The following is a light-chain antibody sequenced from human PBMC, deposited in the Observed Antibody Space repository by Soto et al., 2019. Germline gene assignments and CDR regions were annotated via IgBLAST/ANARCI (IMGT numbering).Light chain of an antibody. CDR1: QSVDTN. J-gene: IGKJ5*01. Sequence: EIVMTPSPATLSVSPVERATLSCRASQSVDTNLAWYQQKPGQAPRVLIYGASMRAAGIPARFSGSGSGTAFTLTINSLQPEDFALYTCQQYTNWPLNTFGQGTRLEIK. V-gene: IGKV3-15*01. CDR3: QQYTNWPLNT. CDR2: GAS.